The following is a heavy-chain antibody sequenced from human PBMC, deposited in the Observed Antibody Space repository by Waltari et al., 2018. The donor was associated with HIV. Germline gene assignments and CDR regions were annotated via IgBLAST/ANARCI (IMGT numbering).Heavy chain of an antibody. CDR1: GGSFSGYY. D-gene: IGHD2-15*01. V-gene: IGHV4-34*01. Sequence: QVQLQQWGAGLLKPSETLSLTCAVYGGSFSGYYWSWIRQPPGKGLEWIGEINHSGSTNYHPSLKSRVTISVDTSKNQFSLKLSSVTAADTAVYYCARVWGYCSGGSCYYYYGMDVWGQGTTVTVSS. CDR3: ARVWGYCSGGSCYYYYGMDV. J-gene: IGHJ6*02. CDR2: INHSGST.